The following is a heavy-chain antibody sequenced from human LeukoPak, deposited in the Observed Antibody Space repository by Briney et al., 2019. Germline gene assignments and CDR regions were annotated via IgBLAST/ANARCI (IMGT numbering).Heavy chain of an antibody. CDR2: IYTSGST. V-gene: IGHV4-4*07. D-gene: IGHD3-3*01. J-gene: IGHJ5*02. CDR1: GGSISSYY. Sequence: SETLSLTCTVSGGSISSYYWSWLRQPAGKGLEGIGRIYTSGSTNYNPSLKSRVTMSVDTSKTQFSLKLSSVTAADTAVYYCAREVLDDFWSGYLNWFDHWGQGTLVTVSS. CDR3: AREVLDDFWSGYLNWFDH.